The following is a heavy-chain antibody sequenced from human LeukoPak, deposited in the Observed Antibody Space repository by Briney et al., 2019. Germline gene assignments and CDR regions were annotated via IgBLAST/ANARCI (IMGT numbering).Heavy chain of an antibody. CDR1: EFPFSGYS. Sequence: QPGGSLILSCAASEFPFSGYSMSWLRQAPGKGLEWVSAVSDGGDKTYYADSVKGRFTISRDNSKGTLYLQMNSLRAEDTALYYCARDFYDSSGYYFDYWGQGALVTVSS. D-gene: IGHD3-22*01. J-gene: IGHJ4*02. CDR2: VSDGGDKT. V-gene: IGHV3-23*01. CDR3: ARDFYDSSGYYFDY.